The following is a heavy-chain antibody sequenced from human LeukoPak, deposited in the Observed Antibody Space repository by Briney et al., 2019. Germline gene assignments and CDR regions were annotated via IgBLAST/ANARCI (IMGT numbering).Heavy chain of an antibody. V-gene: IGHV3-23*01. D-gene: IGHD3-10*01. Sequence: GGSLRLSCEASGFTFSTYAMSWVRQAPGKGLEWVSTISNSNGNTYYADSVKGRFTISRDNSKNTLYLQMNSLRVEDTAVYYCAKDRGIISDYWGQGTLVTVSS. J-gene: IGHJ4*02. CDR2: ISNSNGNT. CDR3: AKDRGIISDY. CDR1: GFTFSTYA.